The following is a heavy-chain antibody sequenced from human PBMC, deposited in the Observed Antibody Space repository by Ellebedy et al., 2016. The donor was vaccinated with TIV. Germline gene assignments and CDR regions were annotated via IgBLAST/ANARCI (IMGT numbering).Heavy chain of an antibody. J-gene: IGHJ4*02. D-gene: IGHD6-19*01. V-gene: IGHV3-23*01. Sequence: GGSLRLXXVASGLTFSNYVMSWVRQAPGKGLECVSTINDNGNSTYFADSVKGRFTISRDNSKNTLYLQMNSLRAEDTGVYYCAKNVIRKRVAGLNDYWGQGTLVIVSS. CDR2: INDNGNST. CDR1: GLTFSNYV. CDR3: AKNVIRKRVAGLNDY.